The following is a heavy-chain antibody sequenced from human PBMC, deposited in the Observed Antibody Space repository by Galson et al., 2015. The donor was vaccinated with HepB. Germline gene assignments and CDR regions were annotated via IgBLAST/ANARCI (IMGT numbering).Heavy chain of an antibody. V-gene: IGHV6-1*01. Sequence: CAISGDSVSNNIAAWNWIRQSPSRGLEWLGSTYYRSKWHNDYGVFVRGRITISPDTSKNQFSLYLNSVTPEDTAVYYCARLTMVRGGVRYWDQGALVTVSS. D-gene: IGHD3-10*01. J-gene: IGHJ4*02. CDR2: TYYRSKWHN. CDR3: ARLTMVRGGVRY. CDR1: GDSVSNNIAA.